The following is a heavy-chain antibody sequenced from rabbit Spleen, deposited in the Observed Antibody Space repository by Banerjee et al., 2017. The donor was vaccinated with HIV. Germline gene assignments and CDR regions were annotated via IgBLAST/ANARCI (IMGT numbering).Heavy chain of an antibody. V-gene: IGHV1S45*01. CDR2: IDTNDGDT. J-gene: IGHJ2*01. D-gene: IGHD1-1*01. Sequence: QEQLVESGGGLVQPEGSLTLTCKASGLDFSGRYWICWVRQAPGKGLEWIACIDTNDGDTDYANWPKGRFTISKTSSTTVTLQMTSLTAADTATYFCARNYVNAFDPWGPGTLVTVS. CDR3: ARNYVNAFDP. CDR1: GLDFSGRYW.